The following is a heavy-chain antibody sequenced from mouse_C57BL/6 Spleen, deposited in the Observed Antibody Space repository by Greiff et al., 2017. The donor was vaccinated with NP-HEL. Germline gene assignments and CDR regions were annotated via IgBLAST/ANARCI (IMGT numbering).Heavy chain of an antibody. CDR2: INPSNGGT. CDR3: ARSTDDYDVYYAMDY. V-gene: IGHV1-53*01. J-gene: IGHJ4*01. CDR1: GYTFTSYW. D-gene: IGHD2-4*01. Sequence: VQLQHPGTELVKPGASVKLSCKASGYTFTSYWMHWVKQRPGQGLEWIGNINPSNGGTNYNEKFKSKATLTVDKSSSTAYMQLSSLTSEDSAVYYCARSTDDYDVYYAMDYWGQGTSVTVSS.